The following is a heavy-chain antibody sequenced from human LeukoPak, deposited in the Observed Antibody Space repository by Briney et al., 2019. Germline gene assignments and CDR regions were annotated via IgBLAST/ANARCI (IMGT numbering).Heavy chain of an antibody. CDR1: GYSISSGYY. D-gene: IGHD3-16*01. J-gene: IGHJ4*02. Sequence: PSETLSLTCAVSGYSISSGYYWGWIRQPPGKGLEWIGSIYHSGSTYYNPSLKSRVTISVDTSKNQFSLKLSSVTAADPAVYYCARKGGEFDYWGQGTLVTVSS. CDR3: ARKGGEFDY. V-gene: IGHV4-38-2*01. CDR2: IYHSGST.